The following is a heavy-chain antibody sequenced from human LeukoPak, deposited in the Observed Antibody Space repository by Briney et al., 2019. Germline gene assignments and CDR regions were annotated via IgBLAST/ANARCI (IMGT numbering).Heavy chain of an antibody. Sequence: GGSLRLSCAASGFTFSNAWMSWVRQAPGKGLEWVSRIKSKTDGGTTDYAAPVKGRFTISRDDSKNTLYLQMNSLKTEDTAVYYCTTGGDGGQLYWGQGTLVTVSS. CDR3: TTGGDGGQLY. CDR2: IKSKTDGGTT. CDR1: GFTFSNAW. J-gene: IGHJ4*02. V-gene: IGHV3-15*01. D-gene: IGHD4-23*01.